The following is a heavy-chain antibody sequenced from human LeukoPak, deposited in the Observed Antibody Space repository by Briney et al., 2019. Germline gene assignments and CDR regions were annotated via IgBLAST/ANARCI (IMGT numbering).Heavy chain of an antibody. CDR1: GGSITSTSYC. J-gene: IGHJ4*02. Sequence: SETLSLTCAVSGGSITSTSYCWGWIRQPPGKGLEWIGNIFDSATTYYNPSLKSRVTISVDTSRNHFSLNLSSVTAADTAVYYCARHESFGRPAPIRSFDYWGQGTLVTVSS. CDR2: IFDSATT. D-gene: IGHD2-2*02. V-gene: IGHV4-39*01. CDR3: ARHESFGRPAPIRSFDY.